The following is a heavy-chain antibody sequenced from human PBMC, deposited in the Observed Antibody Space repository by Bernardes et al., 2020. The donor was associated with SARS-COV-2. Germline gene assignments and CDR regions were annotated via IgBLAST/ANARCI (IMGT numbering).Heavy chain of an antibody. Sequence: SVKVSCKTSGGTFTNYPISWVRQAPGQGLEWMGGILPLFATANHAQKFQGRVTITADESTSTAYMELSSLTSEDTAVYYCASGTALVNTAQSDFYYTIDGWGLGTTVTVSS. J-gene: IGHJ6*02. CDR2: ILPLFATA. CDR3: ASGTALVNTAQSDFYYTIDG. V-gene: IGHV1-69*13. CDR1: GGTFTNYP. D-gene: IGHD5-18*01.